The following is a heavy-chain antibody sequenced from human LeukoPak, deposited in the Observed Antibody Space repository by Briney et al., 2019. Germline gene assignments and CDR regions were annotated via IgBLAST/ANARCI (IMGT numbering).Heavy chain of an antibody. CDR3: ARSVTRYYYMDV. V-gene: IGHV3-48*04. CDR1: RFTFSSYA. CDR2: ISSSSSTI. Sequence: GGSLRLSCAASRFTFSSYAMSWVRQAPGKGLEWVSYISSSSSTIYYADSVKGRFTISRDNAKNSLYLQMNSLRAEDTAIYYCARSVTRYYYMDVWGKGTTVTISS. D-gene: IGHD1-14*01. J-gene: IGHJ6*03.